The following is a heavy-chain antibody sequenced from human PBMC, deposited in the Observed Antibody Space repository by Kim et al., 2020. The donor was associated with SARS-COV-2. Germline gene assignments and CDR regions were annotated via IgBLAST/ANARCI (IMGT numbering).Heavy chain of an antibody. CDR3: AKGSIAADRWSDYYYYMDV. CDR2: ISGRGGST. Sequence: GGSLRLSCAASGFTFSSYAMSWVRQAPGKGLEWVSAISGRGGSTYYADSVKGRFTISRDNSKNTLYLQMNSLRAEDTAVYYCAKGSIAADRWSDYYYYMDVWGKGTTVTVSS. CDR1: GFTFSSYA. V-gene: IGHV3-23*01. D-gene: IGHD6-13*01. J-gene: IGHJ6*03.